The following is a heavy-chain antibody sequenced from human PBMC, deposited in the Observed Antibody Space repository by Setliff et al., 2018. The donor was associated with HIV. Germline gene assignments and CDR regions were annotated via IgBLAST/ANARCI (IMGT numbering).Heavy chain of an antibody. D-gene: IGHD6-13*01. J-gene: IGHJ3*02. V-gene: IGHV1-8*02. Sequence: ASVKVSCKASGYTFTYLFIHWVRLAPGRGLEWMGWMNPNSGNTDYAQKFQGRVTMTRDTSISTAYMELSSLRSEDTAVYYCARGSSYSSSWYVFRPQALNDAFDIWAQGTMVTVS. CDR2: MNPNSGNT. CDR3: ARGSSYSSSWYVFRPQALNDAFDI. CDR1: GYTFTYLF.